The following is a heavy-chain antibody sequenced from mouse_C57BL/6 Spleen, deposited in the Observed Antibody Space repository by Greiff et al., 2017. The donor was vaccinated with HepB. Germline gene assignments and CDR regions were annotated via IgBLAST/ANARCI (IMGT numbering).Heavy chain of an antibody. CDR3: TRGITTVVAPIY. CDR1: GYTFTDYE. CDR2: IDPETGGT. D-gene: IGHD1-1*01. Sequence: VQLQESGAELVRPGASVTLSCKASGYTFTDYEMHWVKQTPVHGLEWIGAIDPETGGTAYNQKFKGKAILTADKSSSTAYMELRSLTSEDSAVYYCTRGITTVVAPIYWGQGTTLTVSS. V-gene: IGHV1-15*01. J-gene: IGHJ2*01.